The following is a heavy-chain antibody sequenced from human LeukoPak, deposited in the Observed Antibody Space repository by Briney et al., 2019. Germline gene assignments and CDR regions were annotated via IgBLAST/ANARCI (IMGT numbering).Heavy chain of an antibody. CDR1: GFTFRSYG. CDR2: IRYDGSNK. Sequence: PGGSLRLFCAASGFTFRSYGMHWVRQAPGKGLEWVAFIRYDGSNKYYADSVKGRFTISRDNSKNTLYLQMNSLRAEDTAVYYCAGLFGVLDRGAFDIWGQGTMVTVSS. J-gene: IGHJ3*02. V-gene: IGHV3-30*02. D-gene: IGHD3-3*01. CDR3: AGLFGVLDRGAFDI.